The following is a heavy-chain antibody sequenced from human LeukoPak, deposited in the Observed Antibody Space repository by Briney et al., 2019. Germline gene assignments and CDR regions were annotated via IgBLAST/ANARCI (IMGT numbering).Heavy chain of an antibody. CDR2: ISGRGDST. J-gene: IGHJ4*02. D-gene: IGHD7-27*01. Sequence: GGSLRLSCAASGFTFSSFAMSWVRQAPGKGLEWVSVISGRGDSTYYADSVKGRFTISRDNSKSTVYLQMNSLRAEDTAVYYCARETGDFDSWGQGTLVTVSS. CDR3: ARETGDFDS. CDR1: GFTFSSFA. V-gene: IGHV3-23*01.